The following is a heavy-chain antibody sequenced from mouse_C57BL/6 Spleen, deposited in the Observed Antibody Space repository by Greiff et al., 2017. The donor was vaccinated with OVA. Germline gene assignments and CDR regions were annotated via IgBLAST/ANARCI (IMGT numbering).Heavy chain of an antibody. CDR3: ARSYGNYGSYAMDY. Sequence: VQLQQPGAELVRPGSSVKLSCKASGYTFTSYWMHWVKQRPIQGLEWIGNIDPSDSETHYNQKFKDKATVTVDKSSSTAYMQLSSLTSEDSAVYYCARSYGNYGSYAMDYWGQGTSVTVSS. D-gene: IGHD2-10*02. J-gene: IGHJ4*01. V-gene: IGHV1-52*01. CDR1: GYTFTSYW. CDR2: IDPSDSET.